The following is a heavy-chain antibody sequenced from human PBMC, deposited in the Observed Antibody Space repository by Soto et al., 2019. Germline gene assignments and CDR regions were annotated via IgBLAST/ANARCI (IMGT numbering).Heavy chain of an antibody. CDR1: GGSISSYY. CDR3: ARHFSRAAAGYDFDY. J-gene: IGHJ4*02. V-gene: IGHV4-59*08. CDR2: IYYSGST. D-gene: IGHD6-13*01. Sequence: PSETLSLTCTVSGGSISSYYWSWIRQPPGKGLEWIGYIYYSGSTNYNPSLKSRVTISVDTSKNQFSLKLSSVTAADTAVYYCARHFSRAAAGYDFDYWGQGTLVTVSS.